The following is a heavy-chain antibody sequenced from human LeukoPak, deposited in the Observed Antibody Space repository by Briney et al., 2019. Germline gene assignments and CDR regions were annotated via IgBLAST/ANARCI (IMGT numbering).Heavy chain of an antibody. Sequence: GGSLRLSCAASGFTFSSYAMNWVRQAPGKGLEWVSYISSSRNYIFYADSVKGRFTISRDNAKNSLYLQMNSLRAEDTAVYYCARDPYYYDSSGYYGEGFDYWGQGTLVTVSS. D-gene: IGHD3-22*01. J-gene: IGHJ4*02. CDR2: ISSSRNYI. CDR3: ARDPYYYDSSGYYGEGFDY. V-gene: IGHV3-21*01. CDR1: GFTFSSYA.